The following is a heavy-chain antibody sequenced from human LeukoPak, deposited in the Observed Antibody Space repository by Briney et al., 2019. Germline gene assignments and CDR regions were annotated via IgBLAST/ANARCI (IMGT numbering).Heavy chain of an antibody. CDR3: ARGRRVPSSLDY. D-gene: IGHD2-2*01. Sequence: SVKVSXKASGGTFSSYAISWVRQAPGQGPEWMGRIIPIFGTANYAQKFQGRVTITTDESTSTAYMELSSLRSEDTAVYYCARGRRVPSSLDYWGQGTLVTVSS. CDR1: GGTFSSYA. V-gene: IGHV1-69*05. CDR2: IIPIFGTA. J-gene: IGHJ4*02.